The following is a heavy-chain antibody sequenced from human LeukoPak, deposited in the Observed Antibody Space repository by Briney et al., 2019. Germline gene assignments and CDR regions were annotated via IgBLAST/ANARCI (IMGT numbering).Heavy chain of an antibody. Sequence: ASVKVSCKASGGTFSSYAISWVRQAPGQGLEWMGRIIPIFGTANYAQKFQGRVTITTDESTSTAYMELSSLRSEDTAVYYCARVVIGYGQIDYWGQGTLGTVSS. D-gene: IGHD5-18*01. CDR3: ARVVIGYGQIDY. CDR2: IIPIFGTA. CDR1: GGTFSSYA. J-gene: IGHJ4*02. V-gene: IGHV1-69*05.